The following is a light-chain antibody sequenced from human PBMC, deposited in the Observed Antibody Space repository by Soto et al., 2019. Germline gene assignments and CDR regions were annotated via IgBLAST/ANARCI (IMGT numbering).Light chain of an antibody. V-gene: IGLV2-18*01. CDR1: STDFVSYDR. Sequence: QPALTQPASVSGSPGHSFTISCTGTSTDFVSYDRVSWYQQPPGTAPKLIIYEASNRPSGVPDRFSGSKSGNTASLTISGLQAAEEADYYCSLYTSDNTYVFGTGTKVTVL. CDR2: EAS. CDR3: SLYTSDNTYV. J-gene: IGLJ1*01.